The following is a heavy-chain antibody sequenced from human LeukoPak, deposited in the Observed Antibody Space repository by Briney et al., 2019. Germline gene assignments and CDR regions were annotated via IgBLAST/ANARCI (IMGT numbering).Heavy chain of an antibody. Sequence: SETLSLTCTVSGGSISSYYWSWIRQPAGKGLEWIGRIYTSGSTNYNPSLKSRLTISVDTSKNQFSLKLSSVTAADTAIYFCARRLRGIDDDHTDVWGKGTSVTVSS. J-gene: IGHJ6*03. D-gene: IGHD5-18*01. CDR1: GGSISSYY. V-gene: IGHV4-4*07. CDR3: ARRLRGIDDDHTDV. CDR2: IYTSGST.